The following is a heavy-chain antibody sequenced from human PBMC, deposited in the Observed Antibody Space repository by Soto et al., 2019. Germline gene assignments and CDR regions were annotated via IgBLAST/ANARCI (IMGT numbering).Heavy chain of an antibody. Sequence: QVQLVQSGAEVKKPGASVKVSCKASGYTFTSYYMHWVRQAPGQGLEWMGIISPSGGSTTYAQKLPGRVRMTRDTSTGTVYMELSSLGSEDTAVYYCGGVYCSGGGCYGIDYWGQGTVVTVSS. V-gene: IGHV1-46*04. D-gene: IGHD2-15*01. CDR3: GGVYCSGGGCYGIDY. CDR2: ISPSGGST. CDR1: GYTFTSYY. J-gene: IGHJ4*02.